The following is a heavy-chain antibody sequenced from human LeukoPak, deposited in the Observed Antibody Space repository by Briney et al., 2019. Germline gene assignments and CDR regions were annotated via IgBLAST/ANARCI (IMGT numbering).Heavy chain of an antibody. J-gene: IGHJ4*02. CDR3: ARVRGDLSIDF. CDR1: IESFSGYY. D-gene: IGHD2-21*02. CDR2: INHSGST. Sequence: PSETLSHTCAVYIESFSGYYWTWIRQPPGKGLEWIGEINHSGSTNYNPSLKRRATISADTSKNQFSLTLSSVTAADTAMYYCARVRGDLSIDFWGQGNLVTVSS. V-gene: IGHV4-34*01.